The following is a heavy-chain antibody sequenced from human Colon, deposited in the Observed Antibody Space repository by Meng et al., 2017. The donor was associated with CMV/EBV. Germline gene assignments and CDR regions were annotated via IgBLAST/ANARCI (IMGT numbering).Heavy chain of an antibody. CDR1: FAFSGNA. CDR3: AKDGPGGNDYGSGPYDS. V-gene: IGHV3-23*01. Sequence: FAFSGNARAWVRQAPGKGLEWVSSIHDRGDLRYYADSAKGRFTISRDNSKNTVYLQMNSLRAEDTAIYYCAKDGPGGNDYGSGPYDSWGQGTLVTVSS. D-gene: IGHD3-10*01. CDR2: IHDRGDLR. J-gene: IGHJ4*02.